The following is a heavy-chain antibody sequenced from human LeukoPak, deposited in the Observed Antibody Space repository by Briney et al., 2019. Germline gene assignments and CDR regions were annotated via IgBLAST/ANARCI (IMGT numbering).Heavy chain of an antibody. Sequence: GGSLRLSCAASGFSLSSYSMDWVRQAPGKGLEWVSYISSGSSTIYYEDSVKGRFTVSRDNAKNLLYLEMNSLTADDTAIYYCARDDRAYQFDCWGQGTLVTVSS. CDR3: ARDDRAYQFDC. CDR2: ISSGSSTI. J-gene: IGHJ4*02. V-gene: IGHV3-48*04. D-gene: IGHD3-16*01. CDR1: GFSLSSYS.